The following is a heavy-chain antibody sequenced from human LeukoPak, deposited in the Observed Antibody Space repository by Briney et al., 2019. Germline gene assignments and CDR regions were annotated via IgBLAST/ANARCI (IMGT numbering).Heavy chain of an antibody. CDR3: ANRYCSSTSCWDY. J-gene: IGHJ4*02. V-gene: IGHV3-23*01. CDR1: GFTFSSYA. CDR2: ISGSGGST. D-gene: IGHD2-2*01. Sequence: GGSLRLSCAASGFTFSSYAMSWVRQAPGKGLEWVSAISGSGGSTYYADSVKGRYTISRDNSKNTLYLQMNSLRAEDTAVYYCANRYCSSTSCWDYWGQGTLVTVSS.